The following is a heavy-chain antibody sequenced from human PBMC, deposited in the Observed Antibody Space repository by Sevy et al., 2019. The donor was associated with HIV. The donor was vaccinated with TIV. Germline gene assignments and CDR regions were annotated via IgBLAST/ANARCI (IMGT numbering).Heavy chain of an antibody. Sequence: GGSLRLSCAASGFSFSRYGMHWVRQAPGKGLEWATFIRYDGSTKYYADSVKGRFTISRDNSKNTVYLQMNSLGVEDTAVYYCARDLYYYDSSGYEAFDLWGRGTLVTVSS. CDR1: GFSFSRYG. CDR3: ARDLYYYDSSGYEAFDL. J-gene: IGHJ2*01. D-gene: IGHD3-22*01. V-gene: IGHV3-30*02. CDR2: IRYDGSTK.